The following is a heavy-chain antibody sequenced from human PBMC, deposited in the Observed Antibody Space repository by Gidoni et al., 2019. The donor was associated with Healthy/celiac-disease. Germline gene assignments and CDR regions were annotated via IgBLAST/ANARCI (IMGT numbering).Heavy chain of an antibody. V-gene: IGHV4-34*01. CDR3: ARRTITIFGVDAYYYYMDV. J-gene: IGHJ6*03. CDR2: INHSGST. Sequence: QVQLQQWGAGLLKPSETLSLTCAVYGGSFSGYYWSWIRQPPGKGLEGIGEINHSGSTNYNPSLKSRVTISVDTSKNQFSLKLSSVTAADTAVYYCARRTITIFGVDAYYYYMDVWGKGTTVTVSS. D-gene: IGHD3-3*01. CDR1: GGSFSGYY.